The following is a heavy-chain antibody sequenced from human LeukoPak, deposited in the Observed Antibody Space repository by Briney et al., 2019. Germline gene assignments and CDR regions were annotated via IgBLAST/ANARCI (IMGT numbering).Heavy chain of an antibody. CDR3: ARGPYPNPRA. Sequence: PSETLSLTCAVYGVSFSCHFSSWIRQPPGKGLEWIGEINHSGSAYYNPSLRSRVTISLDTSKKQFSLKLNSVTAADTAVYYCARGPYPNPRAWGQGNLVTISS. J-gene: IGHJ5*02. D-gene: IGHD1-14*01. V-gene: IGHV4-34*01. CDR2: INHSGSA. CDR1: GVSFSCHF.